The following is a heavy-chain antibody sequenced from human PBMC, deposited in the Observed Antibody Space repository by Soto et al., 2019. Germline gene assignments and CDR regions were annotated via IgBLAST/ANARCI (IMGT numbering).Heavy chain of an antibody. V-gene: IGHV4-39*01. CDR2: VYYSGST. J-gene: IGHJ4*02. Sequence: QLQLQESGPGLVKPSETLSLTCTVSGGSVSSSSSYWGWIRQPPGKGLEWIGSVYYSGSTYYNPSLKRRVTISVDTSKNQCSLKLSSVTAADTAVYYCARRYIWNYVGYFDYWGQGTLVTVSS. CDR3: ARRYIWNYVGYFDY. D-gene: IGHD1-7*01. CDR1: GGSVSSSSSY.